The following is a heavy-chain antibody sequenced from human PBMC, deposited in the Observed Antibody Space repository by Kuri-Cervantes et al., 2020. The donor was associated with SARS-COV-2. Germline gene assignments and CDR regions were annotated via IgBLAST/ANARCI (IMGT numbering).Heavy chain of an antibody. D-gene: IGHD2-2*01. CDR2: IYPGDSDT. J-gene: IGHJ4*02. CDR3: ATGLVVPAAMRDY. V-gene: IGHV5-51*01. Sequence: GESLKISCKGSGYSFTSYWIGWVRQMPGKGLEWMGIIYPGDSDTRYSPSFPGQVTISADKSISTAYLQWSSLKASDTAMYYCATGLVVPAAMRDYWGQGTLVTVSS. CDR1: GYSFTSYW.